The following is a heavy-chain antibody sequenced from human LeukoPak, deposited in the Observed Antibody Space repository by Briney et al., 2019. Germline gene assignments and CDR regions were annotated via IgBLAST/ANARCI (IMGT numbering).Heavy chain of an antibody. D-gene: IGHD6-19*01. J-gene: IGHJ4*02. CDR3: ARDDQWLDY. Sequence: GGSLRLSCAASGFTFSSYWMHWVRQVPGKGLAWVSRINSEGSSTSYADSVKGRFTISRDNAKNTLYLQMNSLRAEDTAVYYCARDDQWLDYWGQGTLVTVSS. V-gene: IGHV3-74*01. CDR1: GFTFSSYW. CDR2: INSEGSST.